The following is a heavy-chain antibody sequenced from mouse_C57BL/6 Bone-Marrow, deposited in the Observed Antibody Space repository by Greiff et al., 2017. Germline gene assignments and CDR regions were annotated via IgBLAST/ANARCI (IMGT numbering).Heavy chain of an antibody. CDR1: GYTFPSYW. Sequence: QVQLQQPGAELVKPGASVKLSCKASGYTFPSYWMHWVKQRPGQGLEWIGMIHPNSGSTNYNEKFKSKATLTVDKSSITAYMQLSSLTSEDSAVYYCARDSSGYNYAMDYWGQGTSVTVSS. J-gene: IGHJ4*01. D-gene: IGHD3-2*02. V-gene: IGHV1-64*01. CDR2: IHPNSGST. CDR3: ARDSSGYNYAMDY.